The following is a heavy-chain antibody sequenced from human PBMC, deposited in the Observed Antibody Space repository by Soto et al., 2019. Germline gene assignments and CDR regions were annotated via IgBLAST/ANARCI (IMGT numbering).Heavy chain of an antibody. CDR2: IYYSGSS. D-gene: IGHD4-17*01. V-gene: IGHV4-39*01. Sequence: SETLSLTCAVSCGSNSSSRFYRGWVRQPPGKGLEWIGSIYYSGSSYYNPSLKSRVTISVDTSKNQFSLKLSSVTAADTAVYYCARNNDYGDTNWFDSWGQGTLVTVSS. CDR3: ARNNDYGDTNWFDS. CDR1: CGSNSSSRFY. J-gene: IGHJ5*01.